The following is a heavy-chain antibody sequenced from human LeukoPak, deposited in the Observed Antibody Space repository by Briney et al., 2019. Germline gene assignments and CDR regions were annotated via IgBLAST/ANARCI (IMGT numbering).Heavy chain of an antibody. CDR2: IYYSGST. J-gene: IGHJ4*02. CDR1: GGSISSGDYY. D-gene: IGHD3-22*01. CDR3: ARCYYDSSGYYLDDY. Sequence: SETLSLTCTVSGGSISSGDYYWSWIRQPPGKGLEWIGYIYYSGSTNYNPSLKSRVTISVDTSKDQFSLKLSSVTAADTAVYYCARCYYDSSGYYLDDYWGQGTLVTVSS. V-gene: IGHV4-61*08.